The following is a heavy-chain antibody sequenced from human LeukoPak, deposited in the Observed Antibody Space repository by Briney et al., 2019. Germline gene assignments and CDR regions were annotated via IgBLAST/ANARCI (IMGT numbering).Heavy chain of an antibody. D-gene: IGHD3-16*02. CDR1: GGSFSGYY. Sequence: PETLSLTCAVYGGSFSGYYWSWIRQPPGKGLEWIGEINHSGSTNYNPSLKSRVTISVDTSKNQFSLKLSSVTAADTAVYYCARPTYDYVWGSYRFSAFDIWGQGTMVTVSS. J-gene: IGHJ3*02. V-gene: IGHV4-34*01. CDR3: ARPTYDYVWGSYRFSAFDI. CDR2: INHSGST.